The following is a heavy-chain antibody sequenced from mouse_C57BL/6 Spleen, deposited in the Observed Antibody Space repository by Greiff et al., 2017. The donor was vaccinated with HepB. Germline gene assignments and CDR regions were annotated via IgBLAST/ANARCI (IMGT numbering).Heavy chain of an antibody. Sequence: QVQLKQSGPELVKPGASVKISCKASGYAFSSSWMNWVKQRPGKGLEWIGRIYPGDGDTNYNGKFKGKATLTADKSSSTAYMQLSSLTSEDSAVYFCAREAPRGSTFYFDYWGQGTTLTVSS. CDR3: AREAPRGSTFYFDY. J-gene: IGHJ2*01. CDR1: GYAFSSSW. CDR2: IYPGDGDT. D-gene: IGHD1-1*01. V-gene: IGHV1-82*01.